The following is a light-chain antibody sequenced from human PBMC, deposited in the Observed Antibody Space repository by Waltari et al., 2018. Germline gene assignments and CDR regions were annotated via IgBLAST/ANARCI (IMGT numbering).Light chain of an antibody. V-gene: IGLV4-69*02. CDR1: SAPSHFV. CDR2: LNSDGSY. CDR3: QTWGTGIFWT. Sequence: QVSLTQSPSASASLGASVKPTCTLHSAPSHFVIACQQRQPEKRPRFLRTLNSDGSYIQGDGIPDRFSGSSSGAERYLIISSLQFEDEADYYCQTWGTGIFWTFGGGTKLTVL. J-gene: IGLJ2*01.